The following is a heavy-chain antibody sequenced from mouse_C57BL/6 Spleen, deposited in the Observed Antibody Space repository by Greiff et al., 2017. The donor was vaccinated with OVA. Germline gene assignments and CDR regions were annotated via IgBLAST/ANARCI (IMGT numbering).Heavy chain of an antibody. CDR1: GFTFSSYG. CDR2: ISSGGSYT. V-gene: IGHV5-6*01. CDR3: ARQDYGWFAY. Sequence: EVKLLESGGDLVKPGGSLKLSCAASGFTFSSYGMSWVRQTPDKRLEWVATISSGGSYTYYPDSVKGRFTISRDNAKNTLYLQMSSLKSEDTAMYYCARQDYGWFAYWGQGTLVTVSA. J-gene: IGHJ3*01. D-gene: IGHD1-1*02.